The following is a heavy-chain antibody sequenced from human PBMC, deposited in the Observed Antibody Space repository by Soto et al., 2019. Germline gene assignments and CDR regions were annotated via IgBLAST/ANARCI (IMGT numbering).Heavy chain of an antibody. D-gene: IGHD2-15*01. CDR3: ARGRVVGSKYYFDY. V-gene: IGHV4-34*01. CDR2: INHSGST. CDR1: GGSFSGYY. Sequence: QVQLQQWGAGLLKPSETLSLTCAVYGGSFSGYYWSWIRQPPGKGLQWIGEINHSGSTNYNPSLKSRVTIPVDTSKNQFSLKLSSVTAADTAVYYCARGRVVGSKYYFDYWGQGTLVTVSS. J-gene: IGHJ4*02.